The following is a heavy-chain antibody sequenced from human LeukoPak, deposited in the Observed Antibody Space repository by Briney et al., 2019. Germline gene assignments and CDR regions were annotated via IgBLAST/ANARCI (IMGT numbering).Heavy chain of an antibody. CDR1: AFTFSSYG. CDR3: ACGGSLAYKDY. D-gene: IGHD2-15*01. V-gene: IGHV3-23*01. J-gene: IGHJ4*02. CDR2: ISGSGGST. Sequence: GGSLRLSCAASAFTFSSYGVSWVRQAPGKGLEWVSAISGSGGSTYYADSVKGRFTISRDNSKNTLYLQMNSLRAEDTAVYYCACGGSLAYKDYWGQGTLVTVSS.